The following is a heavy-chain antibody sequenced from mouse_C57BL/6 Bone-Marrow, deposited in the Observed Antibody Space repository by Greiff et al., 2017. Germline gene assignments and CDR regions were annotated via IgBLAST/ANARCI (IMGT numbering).Heavy chain of an antibody. V-gene: IGHV1-50*01. CDR3: AREGWVDYFDY. Sequence: VQLQQPGAELVKPGASVKLSCKASGYTFTSYWMQWVKQRPGQGLEWIGEIDPSDSYTNYNQKFKGKATLTVDTSSSTAYMQLSSLTSEDSAVYYCAREGWVDYFDYWGQGTTLTVSS. D-gene: IGHD1-1*01. CDR1: GYTFTSYW. J-gene: IGHJ2*01. CDR2: IDPSDSYT.